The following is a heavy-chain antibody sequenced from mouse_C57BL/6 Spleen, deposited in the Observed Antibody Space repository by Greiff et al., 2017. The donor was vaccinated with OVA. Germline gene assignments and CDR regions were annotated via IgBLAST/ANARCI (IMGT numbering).Heavy chain of an antibody. CDR3: ARSPTVDLFAY. D-gene: IGHD1-1*01. CDR2: IYPGDGDT. J-gene: IGHJ3*01. CDR1: GYAFSSSW. V-gene: IGHV1-82*01. Sequence: QVQLQQSGPELVKPGASVKISCKASGYAFSSSWMNWVKQRPGKGLEWIGRIYPGDGDTNYNGKFKGKATLTADKSSSTAYMQLSSLTSEDSAVYFCARSPTVDLFAYWGQGTLVTVSA.